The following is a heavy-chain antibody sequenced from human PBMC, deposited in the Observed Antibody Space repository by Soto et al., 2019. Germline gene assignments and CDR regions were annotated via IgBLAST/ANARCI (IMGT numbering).Heavy chain of an antibody. V-gene: IGHV1-69*01. CDR1: GFTITSYG. J-gene: IGHJ4*02. D-gene: IGHD2-2*01. CDR2: IIPVFGTI. Sequence: QVQLVQSGAEVKQPGSSVKVSCKASGFTITSYGITWVRQAPGQGLEWLGGIIPVFGTINNAQKFQGRVTITADESTATAYMELTSLTSEDTAVYFCARDPRIYCTSASCHSYFDYWGQGTLVTVSS. CDR3: ARDPRIYCTSASCHSYFDY.